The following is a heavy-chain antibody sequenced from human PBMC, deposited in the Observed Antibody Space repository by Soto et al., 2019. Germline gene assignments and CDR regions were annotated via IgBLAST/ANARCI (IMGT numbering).Heavy chain of an antibody. Sequence: EVQLLDSGGGLVQPGGSLRLSCAASGFSFSRYAMSWVRQAPGKGLEWVSAISGNGDNTYYTDSVKGRFTISRDNSKNTLYLQMNSLRAEDTAVYYFAKETGRGGGSVFDYWGQGTLVTVSS. D-gene: IGHD2-15*01. J-gene: IGHJ4*02. CDR1: GFSFSRYA. CDR3: AKETGRGGGSVFDY. CDR2: ISGNGDNT. V-gene: IGHV3-23*01.